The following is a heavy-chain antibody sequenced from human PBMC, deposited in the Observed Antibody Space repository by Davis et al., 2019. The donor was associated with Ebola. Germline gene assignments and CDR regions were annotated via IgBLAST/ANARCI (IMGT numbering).Heavy chain of an antibody. CDR1: GFTFSSYG. CDR3: VRGGGTFDV. V-gene: IGHV3-33*01. J-gene: IGHJ4*02. Sequence: GESLKISCAASGFTFSSYGMHWVRQAPGKGLEWVAVIWYDGSNKYYADSVKGRFTISRDNSKNTLYLQMNSLRAEDTAVYYCVRGGGTFDVWGQGTLVTVSS. D-gene: IGHD2-15*01. CDR2: IWYDGSNK.